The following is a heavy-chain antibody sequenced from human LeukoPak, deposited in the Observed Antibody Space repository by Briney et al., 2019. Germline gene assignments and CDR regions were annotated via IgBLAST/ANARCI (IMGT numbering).Heavy chain of an antibody. CDR2: IYYTGST. Sequence: SETLSLTCTVSGGSISSSSYSWGWIRQPPGKGLEWIGNIYYTGSTYYNPSLKSRVTISVDTSKNQFSLKLSSVTAADTAVYYCARRVVRGVIKYWGQGTLVTVSS. CDR3: ARRVVRGVIKY. D-gene: IGHD3-10*02. J-gene: IGHJ4*02. V-gene: IGHV4-39*07. CDR1: GGSISSSSYS.